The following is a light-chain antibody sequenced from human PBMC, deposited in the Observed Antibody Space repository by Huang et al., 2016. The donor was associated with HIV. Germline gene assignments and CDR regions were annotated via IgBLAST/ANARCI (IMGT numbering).Light chain of an antibody. CDR1: QTVSSN. V-gene: IGKV3-15*01. J-gene: IGKJ2*01. CDR2: AAS. Sequence: IVMTQSPDTLSVSPGQRATLSCRASQTVSSNLAWYQQIPGQPPRLLIYAASTRATGVPARFSCGGSGTEFALTISSLTSEDFTLYYCQQYDDWPPTFGQGTKLEI. CDR3: QQYDDWPPT.